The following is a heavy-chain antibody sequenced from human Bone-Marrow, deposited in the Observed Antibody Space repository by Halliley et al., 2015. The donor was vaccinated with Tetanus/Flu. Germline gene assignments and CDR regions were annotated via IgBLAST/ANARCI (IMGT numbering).Heavy chain of an antibody. CDR2: VSHTGGT. D-gene: IGHD1-1*01. Sequence: TLSLTCTDSGGYIDTYYWTWIRQPPGKGLEWIGSVSHTGGTNYNPPLKSRVTISLDTSRDQFSLTLTSVNAADTAVYYCARILPTTMSPDYWGQGTLVTVSS. V-gene: IGHV4-59*01. CDR3: ARILPTTMSPDY. J-gene: IGHJ4*02. CDR1: GGYIDTYY.